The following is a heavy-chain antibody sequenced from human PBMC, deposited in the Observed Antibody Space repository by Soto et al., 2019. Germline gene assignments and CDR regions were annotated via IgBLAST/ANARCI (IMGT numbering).Heavy chain of an antibody. Sequence: EVQMLESGGGLVQPGGSLRLSCAASGFTFSSYAMSWVRQAPGKGLEWVSAISGSDGSTFYADSVKGRFTISRDDSKNTLYLQMKSLGAEDTAVYFCAKGPGMYSDFDCWGQGTLVTVSS. D-gene: IGHD2-8*01. CDR1: GFTFSSYA. CDR3: AKGPGMYSDFDC. CDR2: ISGSDGST. J-gene: IGHJ4*02. V-gene: IGHV3-23*01.